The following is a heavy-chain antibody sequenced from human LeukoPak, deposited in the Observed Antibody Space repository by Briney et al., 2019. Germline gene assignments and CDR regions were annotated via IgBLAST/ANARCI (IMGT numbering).Heavy chain of an antibody. J-gene: IGHJ4*02. V-gene: IGHV3-48*01. CDR1: GFSFSSYT. CDR3: ARDLDWGAYYLDY. Sequence: GGSLRLSCVGSGFSFSSYTMDWVRQAPGKGLEWIAHITSGSSSIYYADSVRGRFIVSRDNAKNSLYLQMNSLRAEDTAVYYCARDLDWGAYYLDYWGQGTLVTVSS. D-gene: IGHD7-27*01. CDR2: ITSGSSSI.